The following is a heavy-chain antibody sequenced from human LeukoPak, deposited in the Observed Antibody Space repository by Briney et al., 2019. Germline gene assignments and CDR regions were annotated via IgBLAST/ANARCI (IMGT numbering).Heavy chain of an antibody. V-gene: IGHV3-7*01. J-gene: IGHJ6*04. D-gene: IGHD3-10*02. CDR2: IKQDGSEK. CDR1: GFTFSGIW. Sequence: SGGTLRLSCAASGFTFSGIWTSGVAKAPGKGWEWWANIKQDGSEKYYVDSVKGRFTISRDNAKNSLYLQMNSLRAEDTAVYYCAELGITMIGGVWGKGTTVTISS. CDR3: AELGITMIGGV.